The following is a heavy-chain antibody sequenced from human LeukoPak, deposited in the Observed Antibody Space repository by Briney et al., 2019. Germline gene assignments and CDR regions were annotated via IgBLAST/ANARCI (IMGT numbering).Heavy chain of an antibody. CDR1: GFTFSSYG. D-gene: IGHD1-14*01. J-gene: IGHJ4*02. V-gene: IGHV4-34*01. Sequence: GSLRLSCAASGFTFSSYGMSWIRQPPGKGLEWIGEINHSGSTNYNPSLKSRVTISVDTSKNQFSLKLSSVTAADTAVYYCARGGLPQQTGHDYWGQGTLVTVSS. CDR3: ARGGLPQQTGHDY. CDR2: INHSGST.